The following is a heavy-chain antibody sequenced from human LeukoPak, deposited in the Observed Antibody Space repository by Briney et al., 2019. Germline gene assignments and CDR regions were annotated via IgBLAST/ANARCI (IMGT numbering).Heavy chain of an antibody. V-gene: IGHV4-59*01. CDR1: GGSISSYY. Sequence: PSETLSLTCTVSGGSISSYYWSWIRQPPGKGLEWIGYIYYSGSTNYNPSPKSRVTISVDTSKNQFSLKLSSVTAADTAVYYCARGYCTNGVCYTAYYYYYMDVWGKGTTVTVSS. CDR3: ARGYCTNGVCYTAYYYYYMDV. CDR2: IYYSGST. D-gene: IGHD2-8*01. J-gene: IGHJ6*03.